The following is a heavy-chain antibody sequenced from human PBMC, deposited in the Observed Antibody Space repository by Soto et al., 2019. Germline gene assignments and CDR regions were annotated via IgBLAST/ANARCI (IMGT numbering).Heavy chain of an antibody. CDR1: GFSFSSYG. D-gene: IGHD3-3*01. V-gene: IGHV3-33*01. CDR3: ARGVGHYYYGMDV. J-gene: IGHJ6*02. Sequence: QVPLVESGGGVVQPGRSLRLSCAASGFSFSSYGMHWVRQAPGKGLEWVSLIWYDGSDKYYADSVKGRFTISRDNTKNPLHLQMDSLRADDTAVYYCARGVGHYYYGMDVWGQGTTVTVSS. CDR2: IWYDGSDK.